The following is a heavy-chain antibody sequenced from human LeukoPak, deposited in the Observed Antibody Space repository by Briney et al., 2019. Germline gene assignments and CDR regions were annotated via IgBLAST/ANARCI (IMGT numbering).Heavy chain of an antibody. Sequence: ASVKVSCKASGYTFTSYAMHWVRQAPGQRLEWMGWINAGNGNTKYSQKFQGRVTITRDTSASTAYMELSSLRSEDTAVYYCARALTVVRGVIITSPRYWGQGTLVTVSS. CDR1: GYTFTSYA. J-gene: IGHJ4*02. D-gene: IGHD3-10*01. CDR2: INAGNGNT. V-gene: IGHV1-3*01. CDR3: ARALTVVRGVIITSPRY.